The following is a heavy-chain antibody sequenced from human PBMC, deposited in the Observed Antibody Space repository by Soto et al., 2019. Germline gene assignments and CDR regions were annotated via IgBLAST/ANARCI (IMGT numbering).Heavy chain of an antibody. J-gene: IGHJ4*02. D-gene: IGHD3-10*01. CDR1: GFTFTSSA. CDR3: AADPGSGKPDY. V-gene: IGHV1-58*02. Sequence: ASVKVSCKASGFTFTSSAMQWVRQARGQCLEWIGWIVVGSGNTNYAQKFQERVTITRDMSTSTAYMELSSLRSEDTAVYYCAADPGSGKPDYWGQGTLVTVSS. CDR2: IVVGSGNT.